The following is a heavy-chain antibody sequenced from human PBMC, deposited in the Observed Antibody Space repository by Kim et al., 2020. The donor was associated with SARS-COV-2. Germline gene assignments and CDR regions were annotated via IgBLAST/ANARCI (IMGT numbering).Heavy chain of an antibody. J-gene: IGHJ6*02. V-gene: IGHV1-2*02. CDR3: ARVNQLLWGYYGMDV. Sequence: ASVKVSCKASGYTFTGYYMHWVRQAPGQGLEWMGWINPNSGGTNYAQKFQGRVTMTRDTSISTAYMELSRLRSDDTAVYYCARVNQLLWGYYGMDVWGQGTTVTVSS. D-gene: IGHD2-2*01. CDR1: GYTFTGYY. CDR2: INPNSGGT.